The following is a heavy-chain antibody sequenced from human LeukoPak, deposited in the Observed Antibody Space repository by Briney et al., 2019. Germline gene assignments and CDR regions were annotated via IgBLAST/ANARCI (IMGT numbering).Heavy chain of an antibody. CDR1: GFTFSSYG. Sequence: GGSLRLSCAASGFTFSSYGMHWVRQAPGKGLEWVAFIRYDGSNKYYADSVKGRFTISRDNSKNALYLQMNSLRAEDTAVYYCAKGHIAVAGTGFDYWGQGTLVTVSS. CDR3: AKGHIAVAGTGFDY. D-gene: IGHD6-19*01. CDR2: IRYDGSNK. J-gene: IGHJ4*02. V-gene: IGHV3-30*02.